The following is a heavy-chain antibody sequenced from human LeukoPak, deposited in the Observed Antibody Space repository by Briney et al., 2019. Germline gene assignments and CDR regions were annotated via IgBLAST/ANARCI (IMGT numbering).Heavy chain of an antibody. D-gene: IGHD2-15*01. CDR2: ISSSSSYI. CDR1: GFTFSSYS. J-gene: IGHJ5*02. V-gene: IGHV3-21*01. CDR3: ARDMGGLYCSGGSCYSGWFDP. Sequence: KPGGSLRLSCAASGFTFSSYSMNWVRQAPGKGLEWVSSISSSSSYIYYADSVKGRFTISRDNAKNSLYLQMNSLRAEDTAVYYCARDMGGLYCSGGSCYSGWFDPWGQGTLVTVSS.